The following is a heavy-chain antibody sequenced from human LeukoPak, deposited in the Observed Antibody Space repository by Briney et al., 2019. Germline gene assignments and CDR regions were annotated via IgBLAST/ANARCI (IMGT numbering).Heavy chain of an antibody. CDR2: IYPGDSDT. CDR3: ARLRRIAVAGTYYYYYMDV. V-gene: IGHV5-51*01. Sequence: GEYLKISCKGSGYSFTSYWIGWVRQMPGKGLEWMGIIYPGDSDTRYSPSFQGQVTISADKSISTAYLQWSSLKASDTAMYYCARLRRIAVAGTYYYYYMDVWGKGTTVTVSS. J-gene: IGHJ6*03. D-gene: IGHD6-19*01. CDR1: GYSFTSYW.